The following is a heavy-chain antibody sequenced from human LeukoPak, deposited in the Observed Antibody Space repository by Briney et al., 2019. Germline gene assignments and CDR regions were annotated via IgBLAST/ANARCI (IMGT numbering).Heavy chain of an antibody. Sequence: PSETLSLTCAVYGGSFSGYYWSWIRQPPGKWLEWIGEINHNGSTNYNPSLKSRVTISVDTSKNQFSLKLSSVTAADTAVYYCARGPVPLRLGELKAYYYYGMDVWGQGTTVTVSS. V-gene: IGHV4-34*01. CDR1: GGSFSGYY. CDR2: INHNGST. D-gene: IGHD3-16*01. CDR3: ARGPVPLRLGELKAYYYYGMDV. J-gene: IGHJ6*02.